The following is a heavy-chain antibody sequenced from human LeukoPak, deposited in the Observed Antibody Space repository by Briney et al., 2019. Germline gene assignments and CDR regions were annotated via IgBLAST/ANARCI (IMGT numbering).Heavy chain of an antibody. CDR3: AKASKGYSYGPTSFDY. CDR2: ISSSSSTI. CDR1: GFTFSSYS. V-gene: IGHV3-48*01. Sequence: GGSLRLSCAASGFTFSSYSMNWVRQAPGKGLEWVSYISSSSSTIYYADSVKGRFTISRDNAKNTLYLQMNSLRAEDTAVYYCAKASKGYSYGPTSFDYWGQGTLVTVSS. J-gene: IGHJ4*02. D-gene: IGHD5-18*01.